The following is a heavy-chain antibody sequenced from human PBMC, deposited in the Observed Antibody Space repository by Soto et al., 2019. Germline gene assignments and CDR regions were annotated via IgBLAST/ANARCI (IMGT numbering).Heavy chain of an antibody. D-gene: IGHD5-18*01. J-gene: IGHJ6*02. CDR2: IIPIFGTA. CDR3: ASHSYGTAKYYYGMDV. V-gene: IGHV1-69*12. Sequence: QVQLVQSGAEVKKPGSSVKVSCKASGGTFSSYAISWVRQAPGHGLEWMGGIIPIFGTADYAQKLQGRVTIIADESTSTAYMELSSLRSEDTAVYYFASHSYGTAKYYYGMDVWGQGTTVTVSS. CDR1: GGTFSSYA.